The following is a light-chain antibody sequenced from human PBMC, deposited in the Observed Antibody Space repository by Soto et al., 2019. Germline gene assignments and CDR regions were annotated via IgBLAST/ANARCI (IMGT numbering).Light chain of an antibody. CDR1: QSVSSN. CDR3: QRYNNWPPLT. J-gene: IGKJ4*01. Sequence: EIVMTQSPATLSVSPGERATLSCRASQSVSSNLAWYQQKPGQAPRLLIYGASTRATGIPARFSGCGSGTEFTLTISSLQSEDFAVYYCQRYNNWPPLTFGGGTKVDIK. V-gene: IGKV3-15*01. CDR2: GAS.